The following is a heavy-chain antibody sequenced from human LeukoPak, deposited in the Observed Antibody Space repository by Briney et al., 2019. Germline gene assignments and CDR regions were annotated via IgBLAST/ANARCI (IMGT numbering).Heavy chain of an antibody. CDR2: ISWNSGSV. J-gene: IGHJ4*02. CDR1: GFTFDDYA. Sequence: GGSLRLSCAASGFTFDDYAMHWVRQAPGKGLEWVSGISWNSGSVGYADSVKGRFTISRDNAKNSLYLQMNSLRAEDTALYYCASAGADRRGEDYWGQGTLVTVSS. CDR3: ASAGADRRGEDY. D-gene: IGHD3-10*01. V-gene: IGHV3-9*01.